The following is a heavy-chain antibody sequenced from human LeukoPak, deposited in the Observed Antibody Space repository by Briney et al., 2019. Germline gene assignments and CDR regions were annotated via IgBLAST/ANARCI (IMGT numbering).Heavy chain of an antibody. V-gene: IGHV3-48*02. CDR1: GFTFSAYS. J-gene: IGHJ4*02. CDR3: GRDARVPVAGTIDY. D-gene: IGHD6-19*01. Sequence: AGGSLRLSGAASGFTFSAYSMNWVRRAPGKGLEGISYISSGGGTIYYADSVKGRFTIYRDNAEHSLYLQMNSLKDEDTAVYYCGRDARVPVAGTIDYWGQGTLLTVSS. CDR2: ISSGGGTI.